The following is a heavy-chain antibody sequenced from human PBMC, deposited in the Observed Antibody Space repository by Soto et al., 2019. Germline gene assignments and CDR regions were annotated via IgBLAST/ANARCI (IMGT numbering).Heavy chain of an antibody. CDR2: IYHSGST. Sequence: QLQLQESGSGLVKPSQTLSLTCAVSGGSISSGGYSWSWIRQPPGKGLEWIGYIYHSGSTYYNPSLKSRVTLSADRSNTHFPPTLSSVPAADTALYYCTRDPGLWGRGTLVTVSS. CDR3: TRDPGL. J-gene: IGHJ2*01. CDR1: GGSISSGGYS. V-gene: IGHV4-30-2*01.